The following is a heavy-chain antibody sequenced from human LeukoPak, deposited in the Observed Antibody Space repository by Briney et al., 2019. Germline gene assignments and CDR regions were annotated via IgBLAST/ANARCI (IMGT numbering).Heavy chain of an antibody. Sequence: SETLSLTCAVYGGSFSGYYWSWIRQPPGKGLEWIGEINHSGSTNYNPSLKSRVTIPVDTSKNQFSLKLSSVTAADTAVYYCARYSVVVAASADYWGQGTLVTVSS. V-gene: IGHV4-34*01. CDR2: INHSGST. CDR3: ARYSVVVAASADY. CDR1: GGSFSGYY. J-gene: IGHJ4*02. D-gene: IGHD2-15*01.